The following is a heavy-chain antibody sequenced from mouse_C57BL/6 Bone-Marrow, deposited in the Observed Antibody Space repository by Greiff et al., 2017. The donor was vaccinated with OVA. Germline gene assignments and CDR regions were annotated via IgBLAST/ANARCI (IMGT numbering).Heavy chain of an antibody. CDR3: ARSYYGSSHYFDY. J-gene: IGHJ2*01. CDR2: ISDGGSYT. V-gene: IGHV5-4*01. D-gene: IGHD1-1*01. Sequence: DVHLVESGGGLVKPGGSLKLSCAASGFTFSSYAMSWVRQTPEKRLEWVATISDGGSYTYYPDNVKGRFTISRDNAKNNLYLQMSHLKSEDTAMYYCARSYYGSSHYFDYWGQGTTLTVSS. CDR1: GFTFSSYA.